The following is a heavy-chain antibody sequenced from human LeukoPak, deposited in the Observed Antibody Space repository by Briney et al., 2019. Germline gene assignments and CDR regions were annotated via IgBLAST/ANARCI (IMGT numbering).Heavy chain of an antibody. CDR2: IYYSGTT. J-gene: IGHJ6*02. CDR3: AREDPQTTVPEGMDV. Sequence: SETLSLTCTVSGGSISNYYGSWIRQSPGKGLEWIGYIYYSGTTNSNPSLKSRVTISVDTSKHQFSLQLRSVTAADTAVYYCAREDPQTTVPEGMDVWGQGTTVIVSS. CDR1: GGSISNYY. D-gene: IGHD4-17*01. V-gene: IGHV4-59*01.